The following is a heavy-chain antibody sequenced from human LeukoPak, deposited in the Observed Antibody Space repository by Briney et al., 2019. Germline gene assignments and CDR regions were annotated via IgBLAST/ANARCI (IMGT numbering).Heavy chain of an antibody. CDR3: ARELNLVRAVSYNWFDP. Sequence: SQTLSLTCTLYARSISSGRYYWSWIRQPAGKGLEWIGRIYTSGSINYNSSLKSRVTISLDTSKNQFSLKLSSVTAADTAVYYCARELNLVRAVSYNWFDPWGQGTLVTVSS. D-gene: IGHD3-10*01. CDR1: ARSISSGRYY. V-gene: IGHV4-61*02. J-gene: IGHJ5*02. CDR2: IYTSGSI.